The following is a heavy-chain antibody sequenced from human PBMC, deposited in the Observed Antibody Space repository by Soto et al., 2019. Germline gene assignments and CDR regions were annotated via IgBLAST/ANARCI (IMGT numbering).Heavy chain of an antibody. CDR2: ISAYNGNT. CDR3: ARVLSGFSPYYYYGMDV. V-gene: IGHV1-18*01. CDR1: GYTFTSYG. Sequence: ASVKVSCKASGYTFTSYGISWVRQAPGQGLEWMGWISAYNGNTNYAQKLQGRVTMTTDTSTSTAYMELRSLRSDDTAVYYCARVLSGFSPYYYYGMDVWGQGTTVTVSS. J-gene: IGHJ6*02. D-gene: IGHD3-3*01.